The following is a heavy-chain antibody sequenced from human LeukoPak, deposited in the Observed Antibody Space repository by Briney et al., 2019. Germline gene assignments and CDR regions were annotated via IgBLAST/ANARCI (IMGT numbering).Heavy chain of an antibody. CDR3: ARVGYGGNSREVY. CDR1: GGTFSSYA. Sequence: SVKVSCKASGGTFSSYAISWVRQAPGQGLEWMGGIIPIFGTVNYAQKFQGRVTITADESTSTAYMELSSLRSEDTAVYYCARVGYGGNSREVYWGQGTLVTVSS. CDR2: IIPIFGTV. J-gene: IGHJ4*02. V-gene: IGHV1-69*01. D-gene: IGHD4-23*01.